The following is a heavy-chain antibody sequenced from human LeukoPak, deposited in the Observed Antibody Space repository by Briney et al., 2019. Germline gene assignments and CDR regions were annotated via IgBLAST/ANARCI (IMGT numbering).Heavy chain of an antibody. CDR1: GFIFYDYG. Sequence: GGSLRLSCAASGFIFYDYGMSWVRQAPGKGLEWVSGINWNGGSTGYADSVKGRITIYRDNAKNSLYLQMNSLRAEDTALYYCARVQVTMVRGFYLFDYWGQGTLVTVSS. J-gene: IGHJ4*02. CDR3: ARVQVTMVRGFYLFDY. V-gene: IGHV3-20*04. D-gene: IGHD3-10*01. CDR2: INWNGGST.